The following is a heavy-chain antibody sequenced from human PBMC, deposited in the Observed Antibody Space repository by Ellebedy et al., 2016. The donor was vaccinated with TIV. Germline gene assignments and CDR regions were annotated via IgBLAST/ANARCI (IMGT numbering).Heavy chain of an antibody. CDR3: ARATSGLPDY. D-gene: IGHD1-26*01. J-gene: IGHJ4*02. CDR2: IYYSGST. Sequence: SETLSLXXTVSGGSISSSSYYWGWIRQPPGKGLEWIGSIYYSGSTYYNPSLKSRVTISVDTSKNQFSLKLSSVTAADTAVYYCARATSGLPDYWGQGTLVTVSS. V-gene: IGHV4-39*01. CDR1: GGSISSSSYY.